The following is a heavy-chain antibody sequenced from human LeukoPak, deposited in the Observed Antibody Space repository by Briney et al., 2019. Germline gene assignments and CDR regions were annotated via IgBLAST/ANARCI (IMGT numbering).Heavy chain of an antibody. CDR3: ARAVLVYVFWSGYGLPHAFDI. V-gene: IGHV4-59*01. CDR1: GGSISSYY. CDR2: IYYSGST. D-gene: IGHD3/OR15-3a*01. J-gene: IGHJ3*02. Sequence: SETLSLTCTVSGGSISSYYWSWIRQPPGKGLEWIGYIYYSGSTNYNPSLKSRVTISVDTSKNQFSLKLSSVTAADTAVYYCARAVLVYVFWSGYGLPHAFDIWGQGTMVTVSS.